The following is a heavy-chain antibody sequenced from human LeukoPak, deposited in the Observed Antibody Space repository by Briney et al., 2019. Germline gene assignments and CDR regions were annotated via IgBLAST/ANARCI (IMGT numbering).Heavy chain of an antibody. J-gene: IGHJ6*02. CDR2: IRSKAYGGTT. CDR1: GFTFGDYA. Sequence: GGSLRLSCTASGFTFGDYAMSWVRQAPGKGLEWVGFIRSKAYGGTTEYAASVKGRFPISRDDSTSIAYLQMNSLKTEDTAVYYCTHPRSGYYYWHYYHGMDVWGQGTTVTVSS. CDR3: THPRSGYYYWHYYHGMDV. V-gene: IGHV3-49*04. D-gene: IGHD3-22*01.